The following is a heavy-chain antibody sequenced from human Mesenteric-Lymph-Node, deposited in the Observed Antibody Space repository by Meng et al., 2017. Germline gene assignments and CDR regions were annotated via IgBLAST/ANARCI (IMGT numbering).Heavy chain of an antibody. CDR3: AREKGCDSTGYSSY. CDR2: IKEDGSEK. CDR1: GFNLDFGDYG. J-gene: IGHJ4*02. D-gene: IGHD3-22*01. Sequence: GESLKISCTASGFNLDFGDYGMNWVRQAPGKGLEWVANIKEDGSEKYYVDSVKGRFTISRDNAKNSLYLQMNSLRAEDTAVYYCAREKGCDSTGYSSYWGQGMLVTVSS. V-gene: IGHV3-7*01.